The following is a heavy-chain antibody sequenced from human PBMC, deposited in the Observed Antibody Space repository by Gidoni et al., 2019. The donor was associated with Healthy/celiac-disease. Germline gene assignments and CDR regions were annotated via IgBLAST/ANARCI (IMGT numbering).Heavy chain of an antibody. Sequence: QVQLVQSGAEVQKPGASVKVSCKASGYNFTSYDINWVRQATGPGPEWMGWMNPNSGNTGYAQKFQGRVTMTRNTSISTAYMELSSLRSEDTAVYYCARVAVIRKNYYGSGGWFDPWGQGTLVTVSS. CDR2: MNPNSGNT. V-gene: IGHV1-8*01. CDR3: ARVAVIRKNYYGSGGWFDP. J-gene: IGHJ5*02. D-gene: IGHD3-10*01. CDR1: GYNFTSYD.